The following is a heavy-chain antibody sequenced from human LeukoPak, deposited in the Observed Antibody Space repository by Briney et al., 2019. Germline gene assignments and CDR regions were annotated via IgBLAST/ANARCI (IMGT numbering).Heavy chain of an antibody. CDR1: GGSISSYY. CDR3: ASSTIVRGVPDY. D-gene: IGHD3-10*01. V-gene: IGHV4-59*08. Sequence: SETLSLTCTVSGGSISSYYWSWVRQPPGKEVEGRGDIYYSGSTNIYSALTRRVPISVDTSKNQSTLKLSSVTAADTAVYCCASSTIVRGVPDYWGQGTLVTVST. CDR2: IYYSGST. J-gene: IGHJ4*02.